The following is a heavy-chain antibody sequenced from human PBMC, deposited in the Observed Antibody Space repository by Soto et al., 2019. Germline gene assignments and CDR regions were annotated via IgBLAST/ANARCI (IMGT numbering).Heavy chain of an antibody. CDR2: TYYRSKWFH. J-gene: IGHJ3*01. Sequence: QGPLQQSGPGLVKPSQTLSLTCAISGDSVSSDITSWNWIRQSPSRGLEWLGRTYYRSKWFHDYAASVKSRITINPDTSKNQFPLELNSMTPEDTAVYYCARGNALDVWGQGTVVTVSS. CDR3: ARGNALDV. V-gene: IGHV6-1*01. CDR1: GDSVSSDITS. D-gene: IGHD3-10*01.